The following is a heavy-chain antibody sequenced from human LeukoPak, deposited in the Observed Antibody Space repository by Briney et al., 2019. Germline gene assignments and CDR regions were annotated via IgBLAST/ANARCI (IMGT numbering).Heavy chain of an antibody. CDR2: IIPIFGTA. Sequence: ASVKVSCKASGGTFSSYAISWVRQAPGQGLEWMGGIIPIFGTANYAQKFQGRVTITADESTSTAYMELSSLRSGDTAVYYCARERNYYDSSGYYYYPYWGQGTLVTVSS. CDR1: GGTFSSYA. J-gene: IGHJ4*02. D-gene: IGHD3-22*01. V-gene: IGHV1-69*01. CDR3: ARERNYYDSSGYYYYPY.